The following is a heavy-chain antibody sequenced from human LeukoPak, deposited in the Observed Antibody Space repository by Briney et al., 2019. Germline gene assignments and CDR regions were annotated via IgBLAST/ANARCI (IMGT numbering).Heavy chain of an antibody. CDR2: ISGSGGST. Sequence: PGGSLRLSCAASGFTFSSYGMSWVRQAPGKGLEWVSAISGSGGSTYYADSVKGRFTISRDNSKNTLYLQMNSLRAEDTAVYYCAKDLVKSGYSYGLASLIAYWGQGTLVTVSS. J-gene: IGHJ4*02. CDR3: AKDLVKSGYSYGLASLIAY. V-gene: IGHV3-23*01. D-gene: IGHD5-18*01. CDR1: GFTFSSYG.